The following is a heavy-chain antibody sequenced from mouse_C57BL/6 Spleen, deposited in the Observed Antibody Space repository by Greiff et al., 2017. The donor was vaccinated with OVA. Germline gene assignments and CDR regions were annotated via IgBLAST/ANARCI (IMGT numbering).Heavy chain of an antibody. CDR3: ARSGSNYDY. D-gene: IGHD2-5*01. CDR2: INPGSGGT. V-gene: IGHV1-54*01. CDR1: GYAFTNYL. J-gene: IGHJ2*01. Sequence: QVQLQQSGAELVRPGTSVKVSCKASGYAFTNYLIEWVKQRPGQGLEWIGVINPGSGGTNYNEKFKSKATLTADKSSSTAYMQLSSLTSEDSAVYICARSGSNYDYWGQGTTRTVAS.